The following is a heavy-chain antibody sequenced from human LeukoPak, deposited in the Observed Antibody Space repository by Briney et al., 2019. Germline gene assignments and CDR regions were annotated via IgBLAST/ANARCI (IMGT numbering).Heavy chain of an antibody. Sequence: SETLSLTCAVYGGSFSAYYWSWIRQSPGKGLQWIAEVNHRGETNYNPSVKGRVTISVDTSKNQFSLKVTSLTAADTAVYYCARGPTISETGYFDYWGQGTLVTVSS. J-gene: IGHJ4*03. D-gene: IGHD1-1*01. V-gene: IGHV4-34*01. CDR1: GGSFSAYY. CDR3: ARGPTISETGYFDY. CDR2: VNHRGET.